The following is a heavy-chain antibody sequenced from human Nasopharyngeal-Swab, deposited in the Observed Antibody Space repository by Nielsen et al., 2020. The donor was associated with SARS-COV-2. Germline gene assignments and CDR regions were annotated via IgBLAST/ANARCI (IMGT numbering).Heavy chain of an antibody. J-gene: IGHJ6*02. V-gene: IGHV3-72*01. D-gene: IGHD6-19*01. CDR3: ARDLSSVWTSGLGV. CDR1: GFTFSAHY. CDR2: SRNKANGYTT. Sequence: GESLKISCAASGFTFSAHYMDWVRQAPGKGLEWVGRSRNKANGYTTEYAAPVRGRFTISRDDSKDSLYLQMNSLKTEDTAVYYCARDLSSVWTSGLGVWGQGTTVTVSS.